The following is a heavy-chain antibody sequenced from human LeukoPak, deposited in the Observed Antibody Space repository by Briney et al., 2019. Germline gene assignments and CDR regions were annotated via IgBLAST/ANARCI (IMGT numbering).Heavy chain of an antibody. CDR2: ISGSGGST. CDR3: AKNYYDSSGYEYYFDY. V-gene: IGHV3-23*01. Sequence: GGSLRLSCAASGFTFSSYAMSWVRQAPGKGLEWVSAISGSGGSTYYADSVKGRFTISRDNSKNTLYLQMSSLRAEDTAVYYCAKNYYDSSGYEYYFDYWGQGTLVTVSS. CDR1: GFTFSSYA. D-gene: IGHD3-22*01. J-gene: IGHJ4*02.